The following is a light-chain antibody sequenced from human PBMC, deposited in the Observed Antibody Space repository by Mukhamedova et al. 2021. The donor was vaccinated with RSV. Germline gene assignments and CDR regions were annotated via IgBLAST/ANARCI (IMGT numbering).Light chain of an antibody. J-gene: IGKJ4*01. CDR3: QQYYSTPLT. CDR2: SAT. Sequence: WYQRRVHGRAPKLLLYSATSLESGIPSRFRGSGSGTEYTLTINNLQPEDFATYYCQQYYSTPLTFGGGTRVESK. V-gene: IGKV1-NL1*01.